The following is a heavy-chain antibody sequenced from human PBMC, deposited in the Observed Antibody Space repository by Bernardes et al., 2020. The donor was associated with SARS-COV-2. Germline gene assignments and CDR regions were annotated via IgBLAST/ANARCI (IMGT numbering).Heavy chain of an antibody. V-gene: IGHV3-48*04. J-gene: IGHJ3*02. CDR1: GFTFSIHS. CDR2: ISSSSGTI. Sequence: GLSLRLSCAASGFTFSIHSMVWVRQAPGKGLEWVSYISSSSGTIYYADSVKGRFTISRDNAKNSLYLQMNSLRAEDAAVYYCARGRPPDIWGQGTMVTVSS. CDR3: ARGRPPDI.